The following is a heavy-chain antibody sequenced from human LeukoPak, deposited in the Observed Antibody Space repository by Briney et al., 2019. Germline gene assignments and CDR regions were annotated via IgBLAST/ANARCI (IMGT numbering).Heavy chain of an antibody. CDR2: INPNSGGT. J-gene: IGHJ5*02. Sequence: ASVKVSCKASGYTFTAYYMHWVRQAPGQGLEWMGWINPNSGGTNYAQKFQGRVTMTRDTSISTAYMELSRLRSDDTAVYYCARRTYYDFWSGYYTGPNWFDPWGQGTLVTVSS. CDR1: GYTFTAYY. CDR3: ARRTYYDFWSGYYTGPNWFDP. D-gene: IGHD3-3*01. V-gene: IGHV1-2*02.